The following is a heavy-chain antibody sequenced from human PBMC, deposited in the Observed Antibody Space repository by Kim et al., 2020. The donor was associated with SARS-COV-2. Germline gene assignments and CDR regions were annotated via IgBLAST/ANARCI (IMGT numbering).Heavy chain of an antibody. CDR2: IKSKTDGEAT. CDR3: TTLISAAGRGY. D-gene: IGHD6-13*01. J-gene: IGHJ4*02. Sequence: GGSLRLSCAASGFPFSNVWMSWVRQAPGRGLEWVGRIKSKTDGEATDYAAPVKGRFTMSRDDSKNTLHLQMNSLETEDTGVYYCTTLISAAGRGYWGQGNLFTVSS. CDR1: GFPFSNVW. V-gene: IGHV3-15*01.